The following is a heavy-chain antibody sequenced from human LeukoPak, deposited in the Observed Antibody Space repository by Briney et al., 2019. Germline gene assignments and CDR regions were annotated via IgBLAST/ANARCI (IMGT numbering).Heavy chain of an antibody. CDR1: GYSISSGYY. Sequence: SETLSLTCTVSGYSISSGYYWGWIRQPPGKGLEWIGSIYHSGSTYYNPSLKGRVTISVDTSKNHFSLKLSSVTAADTAVYYCAKILVINEIDYWGQGTLVTVSS. CDR2: IYHSGST. D-gene: IGHD3-22*01. J-gene: IGHJ4*02. V-gene: IGHV4-38-2*02. CDR3: AKILVINEIDY.